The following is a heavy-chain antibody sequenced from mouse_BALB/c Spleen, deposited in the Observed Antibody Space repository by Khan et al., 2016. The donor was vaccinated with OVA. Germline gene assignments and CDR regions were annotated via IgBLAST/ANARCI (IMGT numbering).Heavy chain of an antibody. D-gene: IGHD4-1*01. CDR3: SRHNCGRFAY. CDR1: GFIFSTYA. J-gene: IGHJ3*01. V-gene: IGHV5-9-3*01. CDR2: ISSGGDYI. Sequence: EVELVESGGDLVKPGGSLKLSCSASGFIFSTYAMPWVRQTPEKRLEWVASISSGGDYIYFPDSVKGRSTMSRDKAKNTPSMQMSSLRYEDTAKYYCSRHNCGRFAYWGQGTLVTVSA.